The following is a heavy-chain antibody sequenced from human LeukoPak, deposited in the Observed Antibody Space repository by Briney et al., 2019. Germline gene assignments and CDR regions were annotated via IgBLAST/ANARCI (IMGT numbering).Heavy chain of an antibody. CDR1: GFTFSSYA. V-gene: IGHV3-23*01. J-gene: IGHJ3*02. CDR2: ISGSGGST. D-gene: IGHD2-15*01. CDR3: AKDLGYCSGGSCYPDAFDI. Sequence: GGSLRLSCAASGFTFSSYAMSWVRQAPGKGLEWVSAISGSGGSTYYADSVKGRFTISRDNSKNTLYLQMYSLRAEDTAVYYCAKDLGYCSGGSCYPDAFDIWGQGTMVTVSS.